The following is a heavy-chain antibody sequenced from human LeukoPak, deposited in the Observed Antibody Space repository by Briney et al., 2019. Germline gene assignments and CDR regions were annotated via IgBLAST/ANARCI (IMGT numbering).Heavy chain of an antibody. V-gene: IGHV3-30*18. CDR1: GFIFSISA. Sequence: SGGSLRLSCAASGFIFSISAVHWVRQAPGKGLEWVAVISYDGSKKYYAESVKGRFTISRDNSKNTLYLQVNSLRAEDTAVYYCAKDWAGNGGFDYWGQGTLVTVSS. J-gene: IGHJ4*02. CDR2: ISYDGSKK. D-gene: IGHD4-23*01. CDR3: AKDWAGNGGFDY.